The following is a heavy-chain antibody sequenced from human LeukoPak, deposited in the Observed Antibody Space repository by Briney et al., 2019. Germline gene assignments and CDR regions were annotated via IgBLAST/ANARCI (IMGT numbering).Heavy chain of an antibody. D-gene: IGHD3-10*01. J-gene: IGHJ4*02. CDR2: IKSKTDGGTT. CDR3: TRIIKFGSFDY. Sequence: PAGSLRLSCAASGFTFNNAWMSWVRQAPGKGLEWVGRIKSKTDGGTTDYAAPVKGRFTISRDDSKNTLYLQMNSLKIEDTAVYYCTRIIKFGSFDYWGQGVLVTVSS. V-gene: IGHV3-15*01. CDR1: GFTFNNAW.